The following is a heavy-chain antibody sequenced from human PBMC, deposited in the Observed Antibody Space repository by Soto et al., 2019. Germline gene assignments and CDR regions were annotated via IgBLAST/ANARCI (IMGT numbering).Heavy chain of an antibody. D-gene: IGHD3-10*01. CDR1: GYTFTSYY. CDR2: INPSGGST. CDR3: ARGVPKNIWFGDVSTLGHNWFDP. V-gene: IGHV1-46*01. J-gene: IGHJ5*02. Sequence: ASVKVSCKASGYTFTSYYMHWVRQAPGQGLEWMGIINPSGGSTSYAQKFQGRVTMTRDTSTSTVYMELSSLRSEDTAVYYGARGVPKNIWFGDVSTLGHNWFDPWGQGTLVTVSS.